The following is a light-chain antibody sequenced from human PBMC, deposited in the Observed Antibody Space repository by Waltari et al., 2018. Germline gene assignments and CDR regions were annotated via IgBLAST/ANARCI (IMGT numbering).Light chain of an antibody. V-gene: IGLV3-9*01. CDR3: QVWTTGAGV. Sequence: SYELTQPVSVSVALGQPARITCGGNNIGDKIVHLYHHTPGQPPVLLFFRATNRPCGIPERFAGSNSGNTATLTISRAQGGDEADYYCQVWTTGAGVFGGGTKLSVL. CDR1: NIGDKI. J-gene: IGLJ3*02. CDR2: RAT.